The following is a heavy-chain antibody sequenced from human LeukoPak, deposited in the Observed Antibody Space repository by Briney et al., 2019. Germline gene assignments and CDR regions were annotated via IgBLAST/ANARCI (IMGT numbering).Heavy chain of an antibody. Sequence: SVKVSCKASGGTFSSYATSWVRQAPGQGLEWMGRIIPILGIANYAQKLQGRVTITADKSTSTAYMELSSLRSEDTAVYYCARVGEMATANWFDPWGQGTLVTVSS. CDR3: ARVGEMATANWFDP. V-gene: IGHV1-69*04. J-gene: IGHJ5*02. D-gene: IGHD5-24*01. CDR2: IIPILGIA. CDR1: GGTFSSYA.